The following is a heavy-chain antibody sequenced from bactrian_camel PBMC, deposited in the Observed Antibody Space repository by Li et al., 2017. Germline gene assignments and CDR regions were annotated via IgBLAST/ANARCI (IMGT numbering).Heavy chain of an antibody. J-gene: IGHJ4*01. CDR3: AQGWCVNYKY. Sequence: QVQLVESGGGSVQPGGSLRLSCAASGYTYSSYCVGWFRQAPGKDREGVASIDTDGSTMYSDSVKGRFTISRDNAKNTLYLQLNSLKTEDTAMYYCAQGWCVNYKYRGQGTQVTVS. V-gene: IGHV3S1*01. D-gene: IGHD6*01. CDR2: IDTDGST. CDR1: GYTYSSYC.